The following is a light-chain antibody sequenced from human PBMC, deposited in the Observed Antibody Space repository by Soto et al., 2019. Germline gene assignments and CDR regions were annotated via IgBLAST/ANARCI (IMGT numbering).Light chain of an antibody. J-gene: IGKJ4*01. CDR1: QSVSSNY. V-gene: IGKV3-20*01. CDR3: QQYGSSPLT. Sequence: EIVLTQSPGTLSLSPGERATLSCRAGQSVSSNYLAWYQQKPGQAPRLLIYGASSRATGIPDRFSGSGSETDFTLTISRLEPEDVAVYYCQQYGSSPLTFGGGTKVEIK. CDR2: GAS.